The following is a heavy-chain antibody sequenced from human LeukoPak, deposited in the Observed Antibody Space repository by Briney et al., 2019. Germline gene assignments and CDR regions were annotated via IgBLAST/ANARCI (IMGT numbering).Heavy chain of an antibody. J-gene: IGHJ4*02. CDR2: IYTSGST. Sequence: PSRTLSLTCTVSGGSISSGSYYWSWIRQPAGKGLEWIGRIYTSGSTNYNPSPKSRVDISVDTSKNQFSLKLSSVTAADTAVYYCARTLPTGTADGTFDYWGQGTLVTVSS. CDR1: GGSISSGSYY. D-gene: IGHD6-13*01. V-gene: IGHV4-61*02. CDR3: ARTLPTGTADGTFDY.